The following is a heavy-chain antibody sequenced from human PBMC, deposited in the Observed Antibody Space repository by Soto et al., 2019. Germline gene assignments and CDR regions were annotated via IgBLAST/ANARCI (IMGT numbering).Heavy chain of an antibody. Sequence: QVQLVQSGAAVKKPGASVKVSCKASGYTFTSYGISWVRQAPGQGLEWMGWISAYNGNTNYAQKLHGRVTMTTDTSTRTAYMELRSLRSDDTAVYYCARDLGGIVATIACDYWGQGTLVTVSS. D-gene: IGHD5-12*01. J-gene: IGHJ4*02. CDR3: ARDLGGIVATIACDY. V-gene: IGHV1-18*01. CDR2: ISAYNGNT. CDR1: GYTFTSYG.